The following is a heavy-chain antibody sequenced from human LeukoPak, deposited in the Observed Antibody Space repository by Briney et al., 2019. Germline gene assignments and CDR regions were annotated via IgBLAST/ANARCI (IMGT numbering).Heavy chain of an antibody. D-gene: IGHD3-10*01. V-gene: IGHV3-21*01. CDR1: GFTFSSYS. CDR2: ISSSSSYI. Sequence: PGGSLRLSCAASGFTFSSYSMNWVRQAPGKGLEWVSSISSSSSYIYYADSVKGRFTISRDNANNSLYLQMNRLRAEDTAVYYCARAEARGAMLPGYWGQAPLVTVSS. J-gene: IGHJ4*02. CDR3: ARAEARGAMLPGY.